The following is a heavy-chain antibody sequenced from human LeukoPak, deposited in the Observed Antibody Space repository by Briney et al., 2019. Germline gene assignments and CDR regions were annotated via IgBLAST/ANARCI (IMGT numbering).Heavy chain of an antibody. CDR3: AKASMVRGVINPYYFDY. V-gene: IGHV3-23*01. D-gene: IGHD3-10*01. CDR1: GFTFSSYS. J-gene: IGHJ4*02. CDR2: ISGSGGST. Sequence: GGSLRLSCAASGFTFSSYSMNWVRQAPGKGLEWVSAISGSGGSTYYADSVKGRFTISRDNSKNTLYLQMNSLRAEDTAVYYCAKASMVRGVINPYYFDYWGQGTLVTVSS.